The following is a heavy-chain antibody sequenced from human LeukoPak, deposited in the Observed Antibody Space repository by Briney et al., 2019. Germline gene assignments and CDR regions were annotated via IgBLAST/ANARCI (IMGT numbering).Heavy chain of an antibody. V-gene: IGHV3-30*18. CDR2: ISYDGSNK. CDR3: AKIPLSFGVVIIPTFFDY. CDR1: GFTFSSYG. J-gene: IGHJ4*02. D-gene: IGHD3-3*01. Sequence: GGSLILSCAASGFTFSSYGMHWVRQAPGKGLEWVAVISYDGSNKYYADSVKGRFTISRDNSKNTLYLQMNSLRAEDTAVYYCAKIPLSFGVVIIPTFFDYWGQGTLVTVSS.